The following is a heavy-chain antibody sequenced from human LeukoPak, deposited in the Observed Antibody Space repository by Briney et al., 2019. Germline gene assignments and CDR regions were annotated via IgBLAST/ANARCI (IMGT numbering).Heavy chain of an antibody. Sequence: GGSLRLSCAASGFTFSSYWMSWVRQAPGKGLEWVANIKQDGSEKYYVDSVKGRFTISRDNANNQLYLQMNRLRAEDTAVYYCAAELRSGYFVGAFDIWGQGTMVTVSS. CDR1: GFTFSSYW. D-gene: IGHD3-3*01. J-gene: IGHJ3*02. CDR3: AAELRSGYFVGAFDI. CDR2: IKQDGSEK. V-gene: IGHV3-7*01.